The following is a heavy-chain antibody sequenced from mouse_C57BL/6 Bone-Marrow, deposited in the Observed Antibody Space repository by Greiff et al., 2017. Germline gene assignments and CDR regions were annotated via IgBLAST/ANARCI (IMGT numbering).Heavy chain of an antibody. CDR2: IHPNSGST. CDR1: GYTFTSYW. CDR3: ARGDDYAYCYAMDY. Sequence: QVQLQQPGAELVKPGASVKLSCKASGYTFTSYWMHWVKQRPGQGLEWIGMIHPNSGSTNYNEKFKSKATLTVDKSSSTAYMQLSSLTSEDSAVYYCARGDDYAYCYAMDYWGQGTSVTVSS. D-gene: IGHD2-4*01. J-gene: IGHJ4*01. V-gene: IGHV1-64*01.